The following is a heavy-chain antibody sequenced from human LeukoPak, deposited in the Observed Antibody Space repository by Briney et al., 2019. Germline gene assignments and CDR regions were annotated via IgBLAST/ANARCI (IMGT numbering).Heavy chain of an antibody. D-gene: IGHD1-26*01. CDR1: GFTFSSYW. Sequence: GGSLRLSCAASGFTFSSYWMSWVRQAPGKGLEWVANIKQDGSEKYYVDSVKGRFTISRDNAKNSLYLQMNSLRVEDTAVYYCARDKIAGATNFDYWGQGTLVTDSS. J-gene: IGHJ4*02. CDR2: IKQDGSEK. V-gene: IGHV3-7*01. CDR3: ARDKIAGATNFDY.